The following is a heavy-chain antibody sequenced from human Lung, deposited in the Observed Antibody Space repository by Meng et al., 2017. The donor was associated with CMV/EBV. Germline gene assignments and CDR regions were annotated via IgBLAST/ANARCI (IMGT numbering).Heavy chain of an antibody. CDR1: GYSISSGYY. CDR2: IYHSGST. Sequence: SETLSLTXTVSGYSISSGYYWGWIRQPPGKGLEWIGSIYHSGSTYYNPSLKSRVTISVDTSKNQFSLKVSSVTAADTAVYHCARSSSTVFWFDPWRQGTLVTVSS. D-gene: IGHD4-11*01. V-gene: IGHV4-38-2*02. CDR3: ARSSSTVFWFDP. J-gene: IGHJ5*02.